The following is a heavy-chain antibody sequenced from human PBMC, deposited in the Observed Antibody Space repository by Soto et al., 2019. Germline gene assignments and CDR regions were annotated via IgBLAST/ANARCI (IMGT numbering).Heavy chain of an antibody. J-gene: IGHJ5*02. CDR1: GGSVNGYY. D-gene: IGHD3-3*01. Sequence: SETLSLTCAVYGGSVNGYYWNWIRQPPGKGLEWIGEINHTGGAHYNPSLKSLVPMSVDTSKNQFSLRLSSVTAADTAIYYCATRITVFGLLIPPFDPWGQGAQVTVSS. V-gene: IGHV4-34*01. CDR2: INHTGGA. CDR3: ATRITVFGLLIPPFDP.